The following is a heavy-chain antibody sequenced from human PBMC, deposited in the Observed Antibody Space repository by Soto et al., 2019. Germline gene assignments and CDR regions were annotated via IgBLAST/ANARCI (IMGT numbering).Heavy chain of an antibody. CDR2: IIPIFGTA. CDR1: GGTFSSYA. Sequence: QVQLVQSGAEVKKPGSSVKVSCKASGGTFSSYAISWVRQSPGQGLEWMGGIIPIFGTANYAQKFQGRVTITADESTSTAYMELSSLRSEDTAVYYCAREKRPYSSPGIWFDPWGQGTLVTVSS. V-gene: IGHV1-69*01. D-gene: IGHD6-13*01. CDR3: AREKRPYSSPGIWFDP. J-gene: IGHJ5*02.